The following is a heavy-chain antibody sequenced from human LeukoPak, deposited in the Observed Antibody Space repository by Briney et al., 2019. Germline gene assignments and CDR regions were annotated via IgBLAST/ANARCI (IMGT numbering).Heavy chain of an antibody. Sequence: GGSLRLSCAASGFTVSSNFMSWVREAPGKGLEWVSDLYAGGSTYYADYVKGRFTFSRDNSKNTLFLQMSSLRPEDTAVYDCARDLGTSDSSGYPQDAFDIWAQGTMVTVSS. CDR1: GFTVSSNF. V-gene: IGHV3-66*02. CDR3: ARDLGTSDSSGYPQDAFDI. J-gene: IGHJ3*02. D-gene: IGHD3-22*01. CDR2: LYAGGST.